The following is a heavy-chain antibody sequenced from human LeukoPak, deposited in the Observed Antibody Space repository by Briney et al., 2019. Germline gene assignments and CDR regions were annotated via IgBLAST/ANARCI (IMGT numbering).Heavy chain of an antibody. Sequence: SETLSLTCTVSGGSINNYYWSWIRQPPGAALEWIGYIYSSGTTNYNPSLKSRVTISVDTSKNQFSLKLSSVTAADTAVYYCARHEPYTSSWADFDYWGQGTLVTVSS. J-gene: IGHJ4*02. V-gene: IGHV4-59*08. CDR2: IYSSGTT. CDR1: GGSINNYY. CDR3: ARHEPYTSSWADFDY. D-gene: IGHD6-13*01.